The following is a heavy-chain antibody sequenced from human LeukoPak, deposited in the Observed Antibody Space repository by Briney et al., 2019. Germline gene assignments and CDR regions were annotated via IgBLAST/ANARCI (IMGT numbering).Heavy chain of an antibody. CDR1: GFTFSSYA. V-gene: IGHV3-23*01. J-gene: IGHJ4*02. D-gene: IGHD4-23*01. CDR2: ISGSGGST. CDR3: AARSLYGGSVDY. Sequence: PGGSLRLSCAASGFTFSSYAMSWVRQAPGKGLEWVSAISGSGGSTYYADSVKGRFTTSRDNSKNTLYLQMNSLRAEDTAVYYCAARSLYGGSVDYWGQGTLVTVSS.